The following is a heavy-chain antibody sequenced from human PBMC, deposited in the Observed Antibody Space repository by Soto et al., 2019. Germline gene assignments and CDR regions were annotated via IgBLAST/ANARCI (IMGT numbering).Heavy chain of an antibody. V-gene: IGHV5-51*01. D-gene: IGHD5-18*01. CDR1: GYTFTGFW. Sequence: GEVLKISCQGSGYTFTGFWIGWVRQMSGEGLEWMGIIYPGDSDTRYSPSFQGQVTISADKSISTAYLQWSSLKASDTAMYYCARSRGYSYGYYYYYGMDVWGQGTTVTVSS. CDR3: ARSRGYSYGYYYYYGMDV. CDR2: IYPGDSDT. J-gene: IGHJ6*02.